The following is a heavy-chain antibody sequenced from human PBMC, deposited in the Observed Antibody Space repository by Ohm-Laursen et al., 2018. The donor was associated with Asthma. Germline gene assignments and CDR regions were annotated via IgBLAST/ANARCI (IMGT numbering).Heavy chain of an antibody. Sequence: SLRLSCSASGFTFSNYWMHWVHQAPGKGLVWVSRINGDGGIKSYAASVKGRFTISRDDAKNTVYLQMNSLRVDDTAVYYCAYEFGGSGDYWGQGTLVTVSS. V-gene: IGHV3-74*01. CDR2: INGDGGIK. D-gene: IGHD3-10*01. CDR1: GFTFSNYW. J-gene: IGHJ4*02. CDR3: AYEFGGSGDY.